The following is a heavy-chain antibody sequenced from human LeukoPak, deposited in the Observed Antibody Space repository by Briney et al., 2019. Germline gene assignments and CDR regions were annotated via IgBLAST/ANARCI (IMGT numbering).Heavy chain of an antibody. CDR3: ATMRVISESTGCFDY. Sequence: SETLSLTCAVSGGSISSNNWWSWVRQPPGKGLEWIGEIYHSGSTNYNPSLKSRVTISVDKSKNQFSLKLYSVTAADTAVYYCATMRVISESTGCFDYWGQGTLVTVSS. V-gene: IGHV4-4*02. J-gene: IGHJ4*02. CDR2: IYHSGST. D-gene: IGHD2-8*02. CDR1: GGSISSNNW.